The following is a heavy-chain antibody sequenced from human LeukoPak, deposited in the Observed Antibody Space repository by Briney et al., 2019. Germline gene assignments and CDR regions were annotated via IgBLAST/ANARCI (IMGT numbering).Heavy chain of an antibody. J-gene: IGHJ4*02. V-gene: IGHV4-30-4*08. Sequence: PSQTLSLTCAVSGGSLSSGDYYWSWIRQHPGKGLEWIGYISHSGSTYCNPSLKSRVTISVDTSKNQFSLKLSSVTAADTAVYYCARLGRYCSGGSCYFGYWGQGTLVTVSS. CDR2: ISHSGST. D-gene: IGHD2-15*01. CDR3: ARLGRYCSGGSCYFGY. CDR1: GGSLSSGDYY.